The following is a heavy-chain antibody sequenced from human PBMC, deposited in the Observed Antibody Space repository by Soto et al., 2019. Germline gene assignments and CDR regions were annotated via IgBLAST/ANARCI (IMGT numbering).Heavy chain of an antibody. D-gene: IGHD6-19*01. V-gene: IGHV4-61*01. CDR1: GGSVSSGSYY. CDR2: IYYSGST. J-gene: IGHJ5*02. CDR3: ARRDVAVAGNWFDP. Sequence: PSETLSLTCTVSGGSVSSGSYYWSWIRQPPGKGLEWIGYIYYSGSTNYNPSLKGRVTISVDTSKNQFSLKLSSVTAADTAAYYCARRDVAVAGNWFDPWGQGTLVTVSS.